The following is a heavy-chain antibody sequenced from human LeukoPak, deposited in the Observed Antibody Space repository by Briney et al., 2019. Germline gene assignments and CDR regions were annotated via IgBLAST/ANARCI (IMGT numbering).Heavy chain of an antibody. CDR3: ARAGIAAAGSFDY. J-gene: IGHJ4*02. D-gene: IGHD6-13*01. V-gene: IGHV4-59*12. CDR2: IYYTGST. Sequence: SETLSLTCTVSGGSISSYYWSWIRQPPGRGLEWIGYIYYTGSTNYNPSLKSRVTISVDTSKSQSSLKLSSVTAADTAVYYCARAGIAAAGSFDYWGQGTLVTVSS. CDR1: GGSISSYY.